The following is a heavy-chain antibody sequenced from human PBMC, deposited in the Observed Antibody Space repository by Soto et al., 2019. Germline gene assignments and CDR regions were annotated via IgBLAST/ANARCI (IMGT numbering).Heavy chain of an antibody. CDR1: GFTFSSYW. D-gene: IGHD6-6*01. CDR2: INSDGSST. V-gene: IGHV3-74*01. Sequence: GGSLRLSCAASGFTFSSYWMHWVRQAPGKGLVWVSRINSDGSSTSYADSVKGRFTISRDNAKNTLYLQMNSLRAEDTAVYYCVRVTTYSSSSLRFYYYGMDVWGQGTTVTVSS. CDR3: VRVTTYSSSSLRFYYYGMDV. J-gene: IGHJ6*02.